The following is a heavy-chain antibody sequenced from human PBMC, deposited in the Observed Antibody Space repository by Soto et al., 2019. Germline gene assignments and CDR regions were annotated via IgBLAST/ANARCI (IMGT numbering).Heavy chain of an antibody. Sequence: SETLSLTCAVSGYSISSGYYWGWIRQPPGKGLEWIGSIYHSGSTYYNPSLKSRVTISVDTSKNQFSLKLSSVTAADTAVYYCARDRVRGVIMVDYFDYWGQGTLVTVSS. CDR1: GYSISSGYY. CDR3: ARDRVRGVIMVDYFDY. V-gene: IGHV4-38-2*02. D-gene: IGHD3-10*01. CDR2: IYHSGST. J-gene: IGHJ4*02.